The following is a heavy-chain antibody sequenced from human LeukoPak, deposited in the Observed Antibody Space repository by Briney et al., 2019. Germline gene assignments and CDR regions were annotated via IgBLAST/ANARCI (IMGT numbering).Heavy chain of an antibody. CDR1: GFTFSSYA. Sequence: PGGSLRLSCAASGFTFSSYAMSWVRQAPGKGLEWVSAISGSGGSTYYADSVKGRFTISRDNAKNSLYLQMNSLRAEDTAVYYCARVVVVPAAADYWGQGTLVTVSS. CDR2: ISGSGGST. V-gene: IGHV3-23*01. J-gene: IGHJ4*02. CDR3: ARVVVVPAAADY. D-gene: IGHD2-2*01.